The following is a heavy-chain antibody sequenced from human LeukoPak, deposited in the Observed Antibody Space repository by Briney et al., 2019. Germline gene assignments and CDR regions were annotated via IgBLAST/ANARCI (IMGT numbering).Heavy chain of an antibody. CDR1: GFSFRTYA. CDR2: ISGSGATT. CDR3: VKESTSSDYYCAPDY. V-gene: IGHV3-23*01. Sequence: GGSLRLSCAASGFSFRTYAMTWVRQAPGKGLEWVSSISGSGATTYNADPLKGRFTISRDNSENTLYLQMNSLRAEDTAVYYGVKESTSSDYYCAPDYWGQGTLVTVS. D-gene: IGHD3-22*01. J-gene: IGHJ4*02.